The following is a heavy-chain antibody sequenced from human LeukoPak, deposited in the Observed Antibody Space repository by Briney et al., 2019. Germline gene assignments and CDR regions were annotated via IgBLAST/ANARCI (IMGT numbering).Heavy chain of an antibody. V-gene: IGHV1-18*01. CDR1: GYTFTSYG. D-gene: IGHD2-2*01. Sequence: ASVKVSCKASGYTFTSYGISRVRQAPGQGLEWMGWISAYNGNTNYAQRFQGRVTITADESTGTAYMELSGLRSEDTAVYYCARVVTPRYCSTTSCYWKGWFDSWGQGTLVTVSS. CDR3: ARVVTPRYCSTTSCYWKGWFDS. CDR2: ISAYNGNT. J-gene: IGHJ5*01.